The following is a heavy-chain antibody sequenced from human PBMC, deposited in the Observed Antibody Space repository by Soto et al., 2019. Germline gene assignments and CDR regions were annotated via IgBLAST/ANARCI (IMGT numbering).Heavy chain of an antibody. V-gene: IGHV1-46*01. D-gene: IGHD3-10*01. CDR1: GYTFTSYY. CDR3: ARDKEYYGSGTYGDY. CDR2: INPSGGST. Sequence: QVQLVQSGAEVKKPGASVKVSCKASGYTFTSYYMHWVRQAPGQGLEWMGIINPSGGSTSYAQKFEGRVTMTRDTSTSTVYMELSSLRSEDTAVYYCARDKEYYGSGTYGDYWGQGTLVTVSS. J-gene: IGHJ4*02.